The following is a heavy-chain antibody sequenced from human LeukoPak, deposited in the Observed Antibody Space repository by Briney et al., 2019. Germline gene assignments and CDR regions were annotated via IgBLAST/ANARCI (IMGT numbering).Heavy chain of an antibody. J-gene: IGHJ4*02. CDR2: IYYSGST. V-gene: IGHV4-59*11. CDR3: ARESGPYYSGGSCYSYFDY. Sequence: SETLSLTCTVSGGSISSHYWSWIRQPPGKGLEWIGYIYYSGSTNYNPSLKSRVTISVDTSKNQFSVKLSSVTAADTAVYYCARESGPYYSGGSCYSYFDYWGQGTLVTVSS. CDR1: GGSISSHY. D-gene: IGHD2-15*01.